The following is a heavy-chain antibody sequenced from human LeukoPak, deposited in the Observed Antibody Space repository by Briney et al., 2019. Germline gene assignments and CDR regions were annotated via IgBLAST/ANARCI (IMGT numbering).Heavy chain of an antibody. Sequence: GGSLRLSCAASGFTFSDYYMSWIRQAPGKGLEWVSYISSSGSTIYYADSVKGRFTISRDNAKNSLYLQMNSLRAEDTAVYYCARAFYGDYLPYYFDYWAREPWSPSPQ. CDR3: ARAFYGDYLPYYFDY. D-gene: IGHD4-17*01. J-gene: IGHJ4*02. CDR2: ISSSGSTI. V-gene: IGHV3-11*01. CDR1: GFTFSDYY.